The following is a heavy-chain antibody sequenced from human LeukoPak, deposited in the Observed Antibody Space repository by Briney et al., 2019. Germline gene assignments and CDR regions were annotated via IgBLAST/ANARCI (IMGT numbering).Heavy chain of an antibody. V-gene: IGHV1-46*01. CDR1: GYTFTSYY. D-gene: IGHD1-1*01. CDR3: ARGTPDAY. CDR2: INPSGGST. Sequence: ASVKLSCKASGYTFTSYYIDWVRQAPGQGLEWMGVINPSGGSTRYAQKFQGRVTMTGDPSTRTVYMELSSPTSDDTAVYYCARGTPDAYWGQGTPVTVCS. J-gene: IGHJ4*02.